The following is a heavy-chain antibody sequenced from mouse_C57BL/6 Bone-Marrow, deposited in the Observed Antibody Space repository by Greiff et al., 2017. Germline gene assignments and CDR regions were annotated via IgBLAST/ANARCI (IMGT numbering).Heavy chain of an antibody. J-gene: IGHJ3*01. CDR2: ISSGSSTI. D-gene: IGHD4-1*01. CDR1: GFTFSDYG. CDR3: ARRTGTRGAWFAY. Sequence: DVQLVESGGGLVKPGGSLKLSCAASGFTFSDYGMHWVRQAPEQGLEWVAYISSGSSTIYYADTVKGGFTISRDNATNTSFLQMTSLRAEDTAMYYGARRTGTRGAWFAYWGQGTLVTVSA. V-gene: IGHV5-17*01.